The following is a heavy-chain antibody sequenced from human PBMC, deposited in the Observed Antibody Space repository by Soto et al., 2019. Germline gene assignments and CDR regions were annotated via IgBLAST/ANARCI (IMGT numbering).Heavy chain of an antibody. D-gene: IGHD2-21*02. J-gene: IGHJ4*02. Sequence: QITLKESGPTLVKPTQTLTLTCTFSGFSLSTTEEGVSWIRQPPGKAPEWLALIYWDDDKSYSPSLKTRLTITKDTSKNQVVLTVTNVDPVDTATYYCAHGSCFGADCYPNPYFDFWGQGILVTVSS. CDR1: GFSLSTTEEG. CDR3: AHGSCFGADCYPNPYFDF. CDR2: IYWDDDK. V-gene: IGHV2-5*02.